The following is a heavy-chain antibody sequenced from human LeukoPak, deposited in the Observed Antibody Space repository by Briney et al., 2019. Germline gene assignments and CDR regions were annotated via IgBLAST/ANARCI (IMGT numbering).Heavy chain of an antibody. Sequence: GGSLRLSCAASGFTFSSYAMHWVRQAPGKGLEYVSAISSNGGSTYYANSVKGRFTISRDNSKNTLYLQMGSLRAEDMAVYYCARDRYYYDSSGYYYWGQGALVTVSS. CDR2: ISSNGGST. CDR3: ARDRYYYDSSGYYY. CDR1: GFTFSSYA. V-gene: IGHV3-64*01. D-gene: IGHD3-22*01. J-gene: IGHJ4*02.